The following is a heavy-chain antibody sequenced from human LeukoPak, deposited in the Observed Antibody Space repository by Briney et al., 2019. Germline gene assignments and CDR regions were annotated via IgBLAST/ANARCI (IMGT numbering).Heavy chain of an antibody. J-gene: IGHJ4*02. D-gene: IGHD5-18*01. V-gene: IGHV3-30*18. CDR2: ISYDGSNE. CDR3: AKSLELGAMAYYFDY. CDR1: GFTLSSYG. Sequence: GGSLRLSCAASGFTLSSYGMHWVRQAPGKGLEWVALISYDGSNEYYADSVKGRFAISRDNSKNTLYLQMNSLRAEDTAVYYCAKSLELGAMAYYFDYWGQGTLVTVSS.